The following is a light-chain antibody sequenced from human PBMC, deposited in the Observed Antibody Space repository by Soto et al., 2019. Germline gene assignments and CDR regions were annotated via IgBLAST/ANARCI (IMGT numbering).Light chain of an antibody. CDR1: QSVSSSY. J-gene: IGKJ2*01. Sequence: EIVLTQSPATLSLSPGEIATLSCGASQSVSSSYLAWYQQKPGLAPRLLIYDASSRATRIPDRFSGSGSGTYFTLSISRLEPEDFPVYYCQQYGSSPYTFGQRTKLEIK. CDR3: QQYGSSPYT. CDR2: DAS. V-gene: IGKV3D-20*01.